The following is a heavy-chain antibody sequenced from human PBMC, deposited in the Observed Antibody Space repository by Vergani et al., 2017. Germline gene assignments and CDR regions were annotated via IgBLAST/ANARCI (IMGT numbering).Heavy chain of an antibody. D-gene: IGHD3-10*01. J-gene: IGHJ4*02. Sequence: EVQLLESGGGLVQPGGSLRLSCAASGFTFSSYWMSWVRQAPGKGLEWVANIKQDGSEKYYVDSVKGRFTISRDNAKNSLYLQMNSLRAEDTAVYYCARVIWFGEKGADYWGQGTLVTVSS. V-gene: IGHV3-7*04. CDR2: IKQDGSEK. CDR1: GFTFSSYW. CDR3: ARVIWFGEKGADY.